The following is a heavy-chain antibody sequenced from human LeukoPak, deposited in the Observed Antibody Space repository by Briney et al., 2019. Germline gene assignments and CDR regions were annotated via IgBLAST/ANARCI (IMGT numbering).Heavy chain of an antibody. CDR2: IDHRGST. CDR1: GGASSGYY. J-gene: IGHJ4*02. D-gene: IGHD5-24*01. V-gene: IGHV4-34*01. Sequence: TSETLSLTCAAYGGASSGYYCTWIRQPPGKGLEWIGEIDHRGSTHYNPSLQSRVTISIDTSKNQFSLKVSSVTAADTALYYRARTRDGYLRYWSQGSLVTVSS. CDR3: ARTRDGYLRY.